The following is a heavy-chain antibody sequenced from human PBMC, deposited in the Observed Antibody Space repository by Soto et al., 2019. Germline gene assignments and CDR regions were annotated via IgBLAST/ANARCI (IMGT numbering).Heavy chain of an antibody. Sequence: EVQLVESGGGLVQPGGSLRLSCAASGVTFSSSGMHWVRQVPGKGLVWVSRLYTDGSRTSYADSVKGRFTISRDNAKNTLYLQMNSLRAADTAVYYCARGAGGYYSMAVWRKGTTGTVSS. V-gene: IGHV3-74*01. CDR1: GVTFSSSG. D-gene: IGHD3-10*01. J-gene: IGHJ6*03. CDR3: ARGAGGYYSMAV. CDR2: LYTDGSRT.